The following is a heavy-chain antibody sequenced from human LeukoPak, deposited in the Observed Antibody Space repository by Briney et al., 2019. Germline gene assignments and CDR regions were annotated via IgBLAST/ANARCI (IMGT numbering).Heavy chain of an antibody. Sequence: GGSLRLSCAASGFTFSSYWMSWVRQAPGKGLEWVANIKQDGSEKYYVDSVKGRFTISRDNAKNSLYLQMNSLRAEDTAVYYCASYYDSSGYRYYFDYWGQGTLVTVSS. CDR1: GFTFSSYW. V-gene: IGHV3-7*01. CDR3: ASYYDSSGYRYYFDY. J-gene: IGHJ4*02. CDR2: IKQDGSEK. D-gene: IGHD3-22*01.